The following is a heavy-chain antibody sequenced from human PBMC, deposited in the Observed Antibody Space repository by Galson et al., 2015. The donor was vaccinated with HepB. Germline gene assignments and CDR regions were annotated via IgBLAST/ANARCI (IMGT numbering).Heavy chain of an antibody. CDR1: GGTFSSYA. V-gene: IGHV1-69*13. CDR3: ARGGDSSGYYFYFDY. J-gene: IGHJ4*02. Sequence: SVTVSCKASGGTFSSYAISWVRQAPGQGLEWMGGIIPIFGTANYAQKFQGRVTITADESTSTAYMELSSLRSEDTAVYYCARGGDSSGYYFYFDYWGQGTLVTVSS. CDR2: IIPIFGTA. D-gene: IGHD3-22*01.